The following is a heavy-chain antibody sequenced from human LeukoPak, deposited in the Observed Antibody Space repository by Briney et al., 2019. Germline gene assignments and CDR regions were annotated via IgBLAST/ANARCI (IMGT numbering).Heavy chain of an antibody. CDR3: ARPHTDTAMVFYSDY. CDR1: GFTFSSYE. J-gene: IGHJ4*02. D-gene: IGHD5-18*01. CDR2: ISSSGSTI. V-gene: IGHV3-48*03. Sequence: PGGSLRLSCAASGFTFSSYEMNWVRQAPGKGLEWVSYISSSGSTIYYADSVKGRFTISRDNAKNSLYLQMNSLRAEDTAVYYCARPHTDTAMVFYSDYWGQGTLVTVSS.